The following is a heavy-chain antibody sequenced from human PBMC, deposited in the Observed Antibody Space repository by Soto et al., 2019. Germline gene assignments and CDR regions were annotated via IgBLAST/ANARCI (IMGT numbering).Heavy chain of an antibody. J-gene: IGHJ5*02. CDR2: IYYSGST. V-gene: IGHV4-31*03. D-gene: IGHD6-13*01. CDR1: GGSISSGGYY. CDR3: ACTGYSSSWYWFDP. Sequence: SETLSLTCTVSGGSISSGGYYWSWIRQHPGKGLEWIGYIYYSGSTYYNPSLKSRVTISVDTSKNQFSLKLSSVTAADTAVYYCACTGYSSSWYWFDPWGQGTLVTVSS.